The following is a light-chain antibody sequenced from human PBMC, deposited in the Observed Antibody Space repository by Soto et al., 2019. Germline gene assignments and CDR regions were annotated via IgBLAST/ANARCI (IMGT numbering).Light chain of an antibody. CDR1: TSDVGAYNY. J-gene: IGLJ1*01. CDR2: QVS. CDR3: SSYTSSTTYV. V-gene: IGLV2-14*01. Sequence: QSALTQPASVSGSPGQSIDISCTGTTSDVGAYNYVSWYQQHPGKAPKLMIYQVSNRPSGVSNRFSGSKSGNTASLTISGLQAEDEADYYCSSYTSSTTYVFGTGTKLTVL.